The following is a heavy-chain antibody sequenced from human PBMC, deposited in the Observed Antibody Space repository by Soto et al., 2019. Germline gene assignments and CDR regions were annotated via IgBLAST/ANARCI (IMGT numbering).Heavy chain of an antibody. V-gene: IGHV4-30-4*01. Sequence: PSETLSLTCTVSGGSISSGDYYWSWIRQPPGKGLEWIGYIYYSGSTYYNPSLKSRVTISVDTCKNQSALKLSSVTAADTGVYYFDRMKYQLLFWWFDPRGQANLVTVSS. J-gene: IGHJ5*02. D-gene: IGHD2-2*01. CDR2: IYYSGST. CDR3: DRMKYQLLFWWFDP. CDR1: GGSISSGDYY.